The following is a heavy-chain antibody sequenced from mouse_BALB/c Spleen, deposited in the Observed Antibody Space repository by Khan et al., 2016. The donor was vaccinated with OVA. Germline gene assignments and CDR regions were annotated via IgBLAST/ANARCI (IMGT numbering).Heavy chain of an antibody. D-gene: IGHD1-3*01. CDR1: GYSLTSYW. V-gene: IGHV1-5*01. CDR3: PRGGYSSFAY. Sequence: VQLQQSGTVLARPGASVKMSCKASGYSLTSYWMYWVKQRPGQGLEWIGGIYPGNSDTDYNQKFKGKAKLTAGTSASTAYMELSSLTNEDSAVYCCPRGGYSSFAYWGHGTLVTVSA. CDR2: IYPGNSDT. J-gene: IGHJ3*01.